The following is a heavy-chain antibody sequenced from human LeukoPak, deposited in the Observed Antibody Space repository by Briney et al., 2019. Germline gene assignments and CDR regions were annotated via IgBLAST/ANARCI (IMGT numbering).Heavy chain of an antibody. V-gene: IGHV3-43D*04. J-gene: IGHJ4*02. CDR3: ARGELPTGWLTDF. CDR2: IDWDSSRT. Sequence: GGFLRLSCAASGFILHNHAMHWVRPAPGKGPEWVCLIDWDSSRTLYTESVKGRFTISRDNSKNSLFLQMNSLRAEDTALYYCARGELPTGWLTDFWGQGTLVTVST. D-gene: IGHD6-19*01. CDR1: GFILHNHA.